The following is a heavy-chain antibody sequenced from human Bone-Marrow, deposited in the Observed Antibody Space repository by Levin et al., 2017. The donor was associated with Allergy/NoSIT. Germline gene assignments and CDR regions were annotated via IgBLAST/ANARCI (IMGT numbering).Heavy chain of an antibody. CDR3: ATKGGLWLHYDSGNYYKDAFDM. J-gene: IGHJ3*02. CDR2: IKQDGNEK. Sequence: LSGGSLRLSCAASGFMFSDYWMSWVRQAPGKGLEWVANIKQDGNEKYYVDSVRGRFTISRDNAKNSLYLQMNSLRAEDTAVYYCATKGGLWLHYDSGNYYKDAFDMWGQGTKVSISS. V-gene: IGHV3-7*01. CDR1: GFMFSDYW. D-gene: IGHD3-10*01.